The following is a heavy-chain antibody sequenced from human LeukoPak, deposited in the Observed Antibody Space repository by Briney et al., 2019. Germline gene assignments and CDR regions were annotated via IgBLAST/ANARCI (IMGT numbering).Heavy chain of an antibody. CDR1: GGSISSGSYY. D-gene: IGHD5-24*01. J-gene: IGHJ4*02. CDR2: IYYSGST. CDR3: ARQGLQHDY. Sequence: SQTLSLTCTVSGGSISSGSYYWSWIRQPPGKGLEWIGYIYYSGSTNYNPSLKSRVTISVDTSKNQFSLKLSSVTAADTAAYYCARQGLQHDYWGQGTLVTVSS. V-gene: IGHV4-61*01.